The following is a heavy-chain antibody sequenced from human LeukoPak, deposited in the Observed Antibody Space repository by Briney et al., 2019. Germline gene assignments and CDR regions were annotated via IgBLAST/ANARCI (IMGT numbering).Heavy chain of an antibody. CDR2: ISSSGSTI. CDR1: GFTFSSYE. CDR3: AYYHVNEEPPTF. D-gene: IGHD1-1*01. J-gene: IGHJ4*02. Sequence: GGSLRLSCAASGFTFSSYEMNWVRQAPGKGLEWVLYISSSGSTIYYADSVKGRFTVSRDNSKNMLYLQMNSLRAEDTAVYYCAYYHVNEEPPTFWGQGTLVTVSS. V-gene: IGHV3-48*03.